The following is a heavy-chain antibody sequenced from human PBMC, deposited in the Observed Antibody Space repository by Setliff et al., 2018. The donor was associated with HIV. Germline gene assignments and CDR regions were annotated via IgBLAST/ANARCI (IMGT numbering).Heavy chain of an antibody. Sequence: GGSLRLSCAASGFTFSSYWMNWVRQAPGKGLEWVANIKQDGREKYYVDSVKGRFTISRDNAKNSLYLQMNGLRAEDTAVYYCASPYFVVYWGQGTLVTVSS. CDR3: ASPYFVVY. CDR1: GFTFSSYW. CDR2: IKQDGREK. J-gene: IGHJ4*02. V-gene: IGHV3-7*01. D-gene: IGHD2-21*01.